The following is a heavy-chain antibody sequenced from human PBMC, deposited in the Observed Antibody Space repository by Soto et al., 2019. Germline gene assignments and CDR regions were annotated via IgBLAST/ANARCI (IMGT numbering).Heavy chain of an antibody. CDR1: GGSISSYY. J-gene: IGHJ4*02. CDR2: IYYSGST. CDR3: ASSPTSSSFEFDY. Sequence: PSETLSLTCTVSGGSISSYYWSWIRQPPGKGLEWIRYIYYSGSTNYNPSLKSRVTISVDTSKNQFSLKLSSVTAADTAVYYCASSPTSSSFEFDYWGQGTLVTVSS. V-gene: IGHV4-59*01. D-gene: IGHD6-6*01.